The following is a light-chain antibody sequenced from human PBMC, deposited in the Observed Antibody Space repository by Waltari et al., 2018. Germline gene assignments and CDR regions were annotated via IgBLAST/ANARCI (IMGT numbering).Light chain of an antibody. V-gene: IGLV1-47*01. J-gene: IGLJ2*01. Sequence: QSLVTQPPSMSGTPGQRVTIPCSGSRSNIGINFFAWYQQLPGPAPKLLSFKTDQRPSGVPDRFSGSKSGTSASLAISGLQSGDEADYCCAAWDNTLNAVVFGAGTKLTVL. CDR1: RSNIGINF. CDR3: AAWDNTLNAVV. CDR2: KTD.